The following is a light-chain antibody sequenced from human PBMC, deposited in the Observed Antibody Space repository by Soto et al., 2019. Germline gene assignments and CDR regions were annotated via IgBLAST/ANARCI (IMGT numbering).Light chain of an antibody. CDR3: CSYAGSYTSWV. J-gene: IGLJ3*02. CDR2: EVS. CDR1: SSDVGGYNY. Sequence: QSALTQPASVSGSPGQSITISCTGTSSDVGGYNYVSWYQQHRGKAPKLMIYEVSNRPSGVSNRFSGSKSGNTASLTISGLQAEDEADYYCCSYAGSYTSWVFGGGTKLTGL. V-gene: IGLV2-14*01.